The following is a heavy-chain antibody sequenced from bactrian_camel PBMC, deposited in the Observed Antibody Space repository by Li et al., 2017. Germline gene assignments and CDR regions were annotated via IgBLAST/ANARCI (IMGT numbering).Heavy chain of an antibody. CDR1: GYEYCIFG. Sequence: VQLVESGGGSVQAGGSLKLSCVVSGYEYCIFGMRWHRQAPGKVREGIAAFYTGGGSMWYAASVKGRFTISQDNTKNTLYLQMNNLKPEDTASYTCAATGRLGGSCQTGAYLQYWGQGTQVTVS. V-gene: IGHV3S31*01. D-gene: IGHD6*01. CDR3: AATGRLGGSCQTGAYLQY. J-gene: IGHJ4*01. CDR2: FYTGGGSM.